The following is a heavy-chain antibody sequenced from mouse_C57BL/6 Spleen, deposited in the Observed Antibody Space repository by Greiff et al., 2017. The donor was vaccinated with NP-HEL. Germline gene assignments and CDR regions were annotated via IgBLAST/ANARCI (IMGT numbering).Heavy chain of an antibody. D-gene: IGHD1-1*01. Sequence: ESGAELMKPGASVKLSCKATGYTFTGYWIEWVKQRPGHGLEWIGEILPGSGSTNYNEKFKGKATFTADTSSNTAYMQLSSLTTEDSAIYYCASAEPYYYGSSLAYWGQGTLVTVSA. CDR1: GYTFTGYW. CDR3: ASAEPYYYGSSLAY. V-gene: IGHV1-9*01. CDR2: ILPGSGST. J-gene: IGHJ3*01.